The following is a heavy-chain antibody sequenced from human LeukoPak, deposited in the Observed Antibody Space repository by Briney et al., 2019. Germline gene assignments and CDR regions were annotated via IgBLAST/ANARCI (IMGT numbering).Heavy chain of an antibody. CDR3: ARGMFSSSESFDV. J-gene: IGHJ3*01. CDR2: INPTAGDT. Sequence: ASVKVSCKASGYTFGAHYIHWLRQAPSQGLEYMGWINPTAGDTRFAEKSKGRVTLTRDTSTNTVYMELTGLTLADTAVYYCARGMFSSSESFDVWGQGAMVVVSS. V-gene: IGHV1-2*02. D-gene: IGHD1-14*01. CDR1: GYTFGAHY.